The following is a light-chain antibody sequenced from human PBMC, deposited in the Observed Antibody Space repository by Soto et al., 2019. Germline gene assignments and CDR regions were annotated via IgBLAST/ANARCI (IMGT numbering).Light chain of an antibody. V-gene: IGLV2-11*01. CDR1: SSDVGGYNY. Sequence: QSVLTQPRSVSGSPGQSVTISCTGTSSDVGGYNYVSWYQQHPGKAPKLMIYDVSKRPSGVPDRFSGSKSGNTASLTISGLQADDEDAYYCCSYAGSYTWVFGGGTKLTVL. CDR2: DVS. CDR3: CSYAGSYTWV. J-gene: IGLJ2*01.